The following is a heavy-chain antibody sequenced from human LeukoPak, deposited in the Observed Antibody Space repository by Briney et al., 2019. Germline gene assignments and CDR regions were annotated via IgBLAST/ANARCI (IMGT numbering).Heavy chain of an antibody. CDR3: AKDYSGGSWPRGVDAFDI. D-gene: IGHD3-10*01. V-gene: IGHV1-46*01. J-gene: IGHJ3*02. CDR1: GYTFTSYY. Sequence: GASVKVSCKASGYTFTSYYMHWVRQAPGQGLEWMGIINPSGGSTSYAQKFQGRVTMTRDMSTSTVYMELSSLRSEDTAVYYCAKDYSGGSWPRGVDAFDIWGQGTMVTVSS. CDR2: INPSGGST.